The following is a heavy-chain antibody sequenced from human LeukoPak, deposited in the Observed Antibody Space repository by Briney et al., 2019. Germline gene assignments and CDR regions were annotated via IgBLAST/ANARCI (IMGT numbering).Heavy chain of an antibody. V-gene: IGHV4-34*01. CDR3: ARGPRVFGY. Sequence: SETLSLTCAVYGGSFSGYYWSWIRQPPGKGLEWIGEINHSGSTNYNPSLKSRATISVDTSKNQFSLKLSSVTAADTAVYYCARGPRVFGYWGQGTLVTVSS. CDR1: GGSFSGYY. J-gene: IGHJ4*02. CDR2: INHSGST.